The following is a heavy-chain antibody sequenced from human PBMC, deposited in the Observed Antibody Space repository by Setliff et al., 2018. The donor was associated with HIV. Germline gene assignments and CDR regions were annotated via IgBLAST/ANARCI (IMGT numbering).Heavy chain of an antibody. Sequence: ASVKVSCKASGYIFTNDPMNWVRQAPGQGLEWMGWVNTKTGNPTYAQDFHGRFVFSLDTSVNTAYLEISGLKIEDTAVYFCAREFLLGDLSFPANWGQGTLVTVSS. J-gene: IGHJ4*02. CDR1: GYIFTNDP. CDR2: VNTKTGNP. V-gene: IGHV7-4-1*02. CDR3: AREFLLGDLSFPAN. D-gene: IGHD3-16*02.